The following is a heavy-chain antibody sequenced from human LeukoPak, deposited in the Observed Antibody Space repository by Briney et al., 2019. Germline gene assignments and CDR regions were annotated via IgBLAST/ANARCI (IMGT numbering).Heavy chain of an antibody. D-gene: IGHD3-22*01. CDR3: ARDRGNYDSGDPLDY. CDR2: ISAYNGNT. J-gene: IGHJ4*02. CDR1: GYTFTTYG. Sequence: ASVKVSCKTSGYTFTTYGICWVRQAPGQGLEWMGWISAYNGNTNYAQKLQGRVTMTTDASTSTAYMELRSLRSDDTAVYYCARDRGNYDSGDPLDYWGQGTLVTVSS. V-gene: IGHV1-18*01.